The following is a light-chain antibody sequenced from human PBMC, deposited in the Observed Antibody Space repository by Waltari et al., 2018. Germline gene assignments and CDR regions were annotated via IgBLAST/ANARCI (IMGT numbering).Light chain of an antibody. Sequence: EFLLPQSPGTASVSPGGGFTLSCRASQNFGKYLAWYQQRPGQPPRLLIYHASNRAIGIPDRFSGSGSGTDFSLTISRLEPEDFAVYYCQKYVTLPATFGQGTKVEIK. CDR3: QKYVTLPAT. V-gene: IGKV3-20*01. CDR1: QNFGKY. CDR2: HAS. J-gene: IGKJ1*01.